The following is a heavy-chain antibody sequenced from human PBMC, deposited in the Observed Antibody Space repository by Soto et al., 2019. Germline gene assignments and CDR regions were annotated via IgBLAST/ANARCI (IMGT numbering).Heavy chain of an antibody. V-gene: IGHV5-51*01. CDR1: GYSFTSYW. J-gene: IGHJ6*02. CDR3: ARNSRDITMVRGVIITATYYYYGMAV. D-gene: IGHD3-10*01. CDR2: IYPGDSDT. Sequence: PGESLKISCKGSGYSFTSYWIGWVRQMPGKGLEWMGIIYPGDSDTRYSPSFQGQVTISADKSISTAYLQWSSLKASDTAMYYCARNSRDITMVRGVIITATYYYYGMAVWGQGTTVPVSS.